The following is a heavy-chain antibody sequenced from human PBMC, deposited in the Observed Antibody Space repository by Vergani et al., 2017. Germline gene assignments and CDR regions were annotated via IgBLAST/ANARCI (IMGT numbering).Heavy chain of an antibody. CDR2: IYSGDET. Sequence: ELQLVESGGGLVKPGGSLRLFCAASGSTVRGNYMTWVRQAPGKGLEWGSHIYSGDETYYADAVKGRVTITRDTSKNTLHLQINNLRVEDTAVYYCARGNYYGSGTYVYPWGQGTLVTVSS. D-gene: IGHD3-10*01. J-gene: IGHJ5*02. CDR1: GSTVRGNY. CDR3: ARGNYYGSGTYVYP. V-gene: IGHV3-66*02.